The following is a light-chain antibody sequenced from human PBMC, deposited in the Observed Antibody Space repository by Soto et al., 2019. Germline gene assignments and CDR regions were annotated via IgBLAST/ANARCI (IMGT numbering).Light chain of an antibody. CDR3: QQYNSYPYT. CDR2: KAS. J-gene: IGKJ2*01. Sequence: DIQMTQSPSTLSASVGDRVTITCRASQSISSWLAWYQQKPGKAPEVLIYKASSLESGVPSRFSGSGSGTEFTLTISSLQPDDFATYYCQQYNSYPYTFGQGTKLENK. CDR1: QSISSW. V-gene: IGKV1-5*03.